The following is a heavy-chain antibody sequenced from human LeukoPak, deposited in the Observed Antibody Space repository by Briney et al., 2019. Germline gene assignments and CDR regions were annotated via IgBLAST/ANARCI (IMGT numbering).Heavy chain of an antibody. V-gene: IGHV4-39*01. CDR1: GASISGGTYY. D-gene: IGHD1-26*01. CDR2: IYYTGST. CDR3: ARRGGSGRAFDY. J-gene: IGHJ4*02. Sequence: SETLSLTCSVSGASISGGTYYWGWIRQPPGRGLEWIGSIYYTGSTYDNPSLKSRVTISVDTSKNQFSLKLSSVTAADTAVYYCARRGGSGRAFDYWGRGTLVTVSS.